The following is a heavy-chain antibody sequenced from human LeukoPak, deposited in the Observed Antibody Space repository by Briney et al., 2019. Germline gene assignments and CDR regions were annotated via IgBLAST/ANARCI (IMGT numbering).Heavy chain of an antibody. V-gene: IGHV3-30*03. J-gene: IGHJ4*02. CDR1: GFTFSSYG. CDR3: ATAWYYYDSSGYSPRFDY. D-gene: IGHD3-22*01. Sequence: PGGSLRLSCAASGFTFSSYGMHWVRQAPGKGLEWVAVISYDGSNKYYADSVKGRFTISRDNSKNTLYLQMSSLRAEDTAVYYCATAWYYYDSSGYSPRFDYWGQGTLVTVSS. CDR2: ISYDGSNK.